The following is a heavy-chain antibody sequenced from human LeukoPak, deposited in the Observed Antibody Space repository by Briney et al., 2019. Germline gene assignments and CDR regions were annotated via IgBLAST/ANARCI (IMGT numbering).Heavy chain of an antibody. V-gene: IGHV3-30*03. CDR3: ARDLRGDYDFWSGRFPID. CDR1: GLTFNNAW. Sequence: QAGGSLRLSCAASGLTFNNAWMNWVRQAPGKGLEWVAVMSSDGNKNYYADSVKGRFTISKDNSKDTLYLEMHSLIREDTAVYYCARDLRGDYDFWSGRFPIDWGRGTLVTVPS. J-gene: IGHJ4*02. D-gene: IGHD3-3*01. CDR2: MSSDGNKN.